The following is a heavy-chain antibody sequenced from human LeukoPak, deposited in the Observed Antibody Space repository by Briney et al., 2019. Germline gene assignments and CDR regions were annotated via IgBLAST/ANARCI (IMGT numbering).Heavy chain of an antibody. D-gene: IGHD2-8*02. Sequence: GGSLRLSCLASGFNFGDSWMSWVRQAPGKGLEWVANIKGNGSKKKYVDSVRGRFSISRDNTKNSLYLQMHSLSVDDTAVYFYLRDAGWCKADYWGQGTLVSVSS. CDR2: IKGNGSKK. V-gene: IGHV3-7*03. CDR3: LRDAGWCKADY. CDR1: GFNFGDSW. J-gene: IGHJ4*02.